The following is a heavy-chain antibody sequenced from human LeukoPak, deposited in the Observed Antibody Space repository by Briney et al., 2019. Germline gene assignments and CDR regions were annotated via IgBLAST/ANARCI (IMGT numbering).Heavy chain of an antibody. CDR1: GGTFSSYA. Sequence: SVKVSCKASGGTFSSYAISWVRQAPGQGLEWMGGIIPIFGTANYAQKFQGRVTITADESTSTAYMELSSLRSEDTAVYYCARSIEFYSGYGSHVDYWGQGTLVTVSS. V-gene: IGHV1-69*01. D-gene: IGHD3-3*01. J-gene: IGHJ4*02. CDR2: IIPIFGTA. CDR3: ARSIEFYSGYGSHVDY.